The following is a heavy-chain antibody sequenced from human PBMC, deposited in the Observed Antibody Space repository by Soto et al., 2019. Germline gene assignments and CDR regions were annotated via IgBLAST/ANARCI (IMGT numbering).Heavy chain of an antibody. Sequence: VQLLESGGGLVQPRGSLRLSCAASGFTFSSYAMSWVRQAPGKGLEWVSAISGSGGSTYYADSVKGRFTISRDNSKNTLYLQMNSLRAEDTAVYYCAKEWSDTAMVTFYLDYWGQGTLVTVSS. J-gene: IGHJ4*02. CDR2: ISGSGGST. CDR3: AKEWSDTAMVTFYLDY. D-gene: IGHD5-18*01. V-gene: IGHV3-23*01. CDR1: GFTFSSYA.